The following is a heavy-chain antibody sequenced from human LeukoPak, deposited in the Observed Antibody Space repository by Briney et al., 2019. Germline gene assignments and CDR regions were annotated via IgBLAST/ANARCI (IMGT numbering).Heavy chain of an antibody. Sequence: GGSLRLSCAASGLTGSHNYVSWVRQAPGKGLEWVSAIHTSGDTCYADSVKGRFTISRDTSKSTLYLQISSLRVEDTAVYYCIVFGDSIHWGQGTLVTVSS. CDR3: IVFGDSIH. D-gene: IGHD4-17*01. V-gene: IGHV3-53*01. J-gene: IGHJ4*02. CDR1: GLTGSHNY. CDR2: IHTSGDT.